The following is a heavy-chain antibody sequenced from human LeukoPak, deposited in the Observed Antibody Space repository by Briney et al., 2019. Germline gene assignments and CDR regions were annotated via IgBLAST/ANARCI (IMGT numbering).Heavy chain of an antibody. CDR1: GFTFSSYW. D-gene: IGHD5-18*01. J-gene: IGHJ4*02. CDR2: IKQDGSEK. V-gene: IGHV3-7*01. Sequence: GGSLRLSCAVSGFTFSSYWMNWVRQAPGKGLEWVANIKQDGSEKNYVDSVKGRFTISRDNAKSSLFLQMNDLRAEDTAVYYCARGYNYGYSHWGQGTLVTVSS. CDR3: ARGYNYGYSH.